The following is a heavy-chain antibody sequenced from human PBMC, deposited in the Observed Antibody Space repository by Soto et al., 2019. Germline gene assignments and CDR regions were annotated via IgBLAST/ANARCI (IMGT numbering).Heavy chain of an antibody. D-gene: IGHD3-22*01. Sequence: SETLSLTCTVSGGSVSSGSYYWSWIRQPPGKGLEWIGYIYYSGSTNYNPSLKSRVTVSVDTSKNQFSLKLSSVTAADTAVYYCARWGYYYDSSGYYAGEVAFDIWGQGTMVT. CDR1: GGSVSSGSYY. CDR2: IYYSGST. CDR3: ARWGYYYDSSGYYAGEVAFDI. J-gene: IGHJ3*02. V-gene: IGHV4-61*01.